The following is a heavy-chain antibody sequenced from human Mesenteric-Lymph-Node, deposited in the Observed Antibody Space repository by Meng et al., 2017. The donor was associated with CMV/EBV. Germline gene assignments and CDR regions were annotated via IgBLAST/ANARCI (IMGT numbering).Heavy chain of an antibody. D-gene: IGHD2-2*02. J-gene: IGHJ6*02. CDR1: GFTFSSYW. CDR3: ARDRDIRYCSSTSCYTGDYYYYGMDV. Sequence: ETLSLTCAASGFTFSSYWMSWVRQAPGKGLEWVANIKQDGSEKYYVDSVKGRFTISRDNAKNSLYLQMNSLRAEDTAVYYCARDRDIRYCSSTSCYTGDYYYYGMDVWGQGTTVTVSS. V-gene: IGHV3-7*01. CDR2: IKQDGSEK.